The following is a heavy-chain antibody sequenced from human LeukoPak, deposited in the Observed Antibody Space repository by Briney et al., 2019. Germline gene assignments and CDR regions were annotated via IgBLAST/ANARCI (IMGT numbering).Heavy chain of an antibody. J-gene: IGHJ4*02. CDR3: ASLIWSGYYRHDYFDY. D-gene: IGHD3-3*01. V-gene: IGHV4-34*01. CDR2: INHSGST. Sequence: PSETLSLTCAVYGGSFSGYYWSWIRQPPGKGLEWIEEINHSGSTNYNPSLKSRVTISVDTSKNQFSLKLSSVTAADTAVYYCASLIWSGYYRHDYFDYWGQGTLVTVSS. CDR1: GGSFSGYY.